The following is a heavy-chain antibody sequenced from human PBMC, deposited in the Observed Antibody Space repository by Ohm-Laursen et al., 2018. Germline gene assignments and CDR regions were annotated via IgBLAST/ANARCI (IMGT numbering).Heavy chain of an antibody. Sequence: ASVKVSCKASGYTFTSYDINWVRQATGQGLQWMGWMNPNSGNTGYVQKFQGRVTMTRNTSISTAYMELSSLRSEDTAVYYCARARGNWKRDYCYAMDVWGQGTTVTVSS. CDR2: MNPNSGNT. CDR1: GYTFTSYD. D-gene: IGHD1-1*01. CDR3: ARARGNWKRDYCYAMDV. V-gene: IGHV1-8*01. J-gene: IGHJ6*02.